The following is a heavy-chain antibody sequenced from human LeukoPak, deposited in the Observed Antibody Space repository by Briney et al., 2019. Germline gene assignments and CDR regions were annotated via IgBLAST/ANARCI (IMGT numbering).Heavy chain of an antibody. J-gene: IGHJ6*03. CDR3: ARGEWGRDYYYMDV. CDR2: IIPMFGKA. D-gene: IGHD3-16*01. Sequence: SVKVSCKATGCIFSSYAISGVRPPPGQGLDWMGGIIPMFGKANYAPKFQGRVTITTAETTGTAYKELSSLRTEDTAAYYCARGEWGRDYYYMDVWGKGATVTVSS. V-gene: IGHV1-69*05. CDR1: GCIFSSYA.